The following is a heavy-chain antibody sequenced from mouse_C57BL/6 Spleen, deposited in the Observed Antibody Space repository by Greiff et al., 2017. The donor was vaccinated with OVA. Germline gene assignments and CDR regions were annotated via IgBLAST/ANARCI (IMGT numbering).Heavy chain of an antibody. CDR3: ARGASGTWYFDV. D-gene: IGHD1-1*01. CDR2: IHPNSGST. V-gene: IGHV1-64*01. J-gene: IGHJ1*03. CDR1: GYTFTSYW. Sequence: VQLQQPGAELVKPGASVKLSCKASGYTFTSYWMHWVKQRPGQGLEWIGMIHPNSGSTNYNEKFKSKATLTVDKSSSTAYMQLSSLTSEDSAVYYCARGASGTWYFDVWGTGTTVTVSS.